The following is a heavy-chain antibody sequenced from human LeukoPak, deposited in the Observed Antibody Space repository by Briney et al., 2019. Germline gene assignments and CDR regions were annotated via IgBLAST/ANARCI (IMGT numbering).Heavy chain of an antibody. CDR2: ISAYNGNT. CDR1: GYTFTGYY. D-gene: IGHD4-17*01. CDR3: AREDGYGDLYYFDY. J-gene: IGHJ4*02. Sequence: GASVKVSCKASGYTFTGYYMHWVRQAPGQGLEWMGWISAYNGNTNYAQKLQGRVTMTTDTSTSTAYMELRSLRSDDTAVYYCAREDGYGDLYYFDYWGQGTLVTVSS. V-gene: IGHV1-18*04.